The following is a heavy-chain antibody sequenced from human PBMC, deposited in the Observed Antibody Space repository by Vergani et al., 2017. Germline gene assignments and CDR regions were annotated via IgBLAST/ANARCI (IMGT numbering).Heavy chain of an antibody. V-gene: IGHV1-46*01. CDR2: INPSGGST. J-gene: IGHJ4*02. CDR3: ASALVRLTFDN. CDR1: GYTFTSYY. D-gene: IGHD6-13*01. Sequence: QVPLVQSGAEVKKPGASVKVSCKASGYTFTSYYMHWVRQAPGQGLEWMGIINPSGGSTSYAQKFQGRVTMTRDTSTSAVYMELSSLRSEDTAVYYCASALVRLTFDNWGQGTLVTVSS.